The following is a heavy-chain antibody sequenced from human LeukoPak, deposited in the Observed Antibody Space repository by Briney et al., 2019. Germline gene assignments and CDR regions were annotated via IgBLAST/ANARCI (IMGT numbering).Heavy chain of an antibody. V-gene: IGHV3-33*01. Sequence: PGGSLRLSCAASGFTFSSYGMHWVRQAPGKGLEWVAVIWYDGSNKYYADSVKGRFTISRDNSKNTLYLQMNSLRAENTAVYYCARDNTVVGFDYWGQGTLVTVSS. J-gene: IGHJ4*02. D-gene: IGHD4-23*01. CDR1: GFTFSSYG. CDR3: ARDNTVVGFDY. CDR2: IWYDGSNK.